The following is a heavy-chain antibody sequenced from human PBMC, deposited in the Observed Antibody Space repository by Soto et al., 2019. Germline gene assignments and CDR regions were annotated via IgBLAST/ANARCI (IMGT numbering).Heavy chain of an antibody. Sequence: EVQLVESGGGLVQPGGSLRLSCAGSGFTFSSYWMSWVRQTPDKGLEWVAKIKQDGSAKSYVDSVKGRFTISRDNARNSLSLQMDSLSAADTAVYYCVRAPREDTGYEYYFDCWGQGTLVTVSS. CDR2: IKQDGSAK. D-gene: IGHD5-12*01. CDR3: VRAPREDTGYEYYFDC. J-gene: IGHJ4*02. V-gene: IGHV3-7*01. CDR1: GFTFSSYW.